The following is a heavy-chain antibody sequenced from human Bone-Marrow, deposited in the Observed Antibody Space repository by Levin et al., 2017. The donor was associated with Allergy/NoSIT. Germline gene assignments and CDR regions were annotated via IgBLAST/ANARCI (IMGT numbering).Heavy chain of an antibody. Sequence: PGGSLRLSCAASGFTFSSYEMNWVRQAPGKGLEWVSYISSSGSTIYYADSVKGRFTISRDNAKNSLYLQMNSLRAEDTAVYYCARDRTTYYDFWSGYPRSTTRRVVRSYYFDYWGQGTLVTVSS. CDR3: ARDRTTYYDFWSGYPRSTTRRVVRSYYFDY. V-gene: IGHV3-48*03. J-gene: IGHJ4*02. CDR1: GFTFSSYE. CDR2: ISSSGSTI. D-gene: IGHD3-3*01.